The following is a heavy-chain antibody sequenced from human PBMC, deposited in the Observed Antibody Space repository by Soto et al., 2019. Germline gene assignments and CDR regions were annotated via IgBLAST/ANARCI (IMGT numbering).Heavy chain of an antibody. J-gene: IGHJ2*01. CDR1: GYTFTSYY. D-gene: IGHD1-26*01. CDR3: ARDIVGATPYWYFDL. Sequence: QVQLVQSGAEVKKPGASVKVSCKASGYTFTSYYMHWVRQAPGQGLEWMGIINPSGGSTSYAQKFQGRVTMTRDTSTSTVYMELSSLRSEDTAVYYCARDIVGATPYWYFDLWGRGTLVTVSS. V-gene: IGHV1-46*01. CDR2: INPSGGST.